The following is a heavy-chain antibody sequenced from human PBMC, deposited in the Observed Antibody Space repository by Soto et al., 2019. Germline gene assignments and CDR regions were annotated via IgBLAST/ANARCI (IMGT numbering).Heavy chain of an antibody. J-gene: IGHJ4*02. D-gene: IGHD6-13*01. CDR1: GFTLSSYW. CDR3: ARTIGGADAF. CDR2: IKHDGTEK. Sequence: EVQLVESGGGLVQPGGSLRLSCAASGFTLSSYWMHWVRQTPGKGLEWVANIKHDGTEKYYVDSVKGRFTISRDNAQNSLYLQMNSLRAEDTAVYFCARTIGGADAFWCQGTLVTVSS. V-gene: IGHV3-7*01.